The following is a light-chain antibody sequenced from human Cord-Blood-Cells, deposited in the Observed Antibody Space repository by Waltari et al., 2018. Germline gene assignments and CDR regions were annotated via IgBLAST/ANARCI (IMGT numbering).Light chain of an antibody. J-gene: IGLJ3*02. Sequence: QSVLTQPPSASGTPGQRVTISCSGSSSNIGSNYVYWYQQLPGMAPKLLIYRNNQRPSGVPGRFSGSKSGTSASLAISGLRSEDEADYYCAAWDDSLSGRVFGGGTKLTVL. CDR3: AAWDDSLSGRV. V-gene: IGLV1-47*01. CDR2: RNN. CDR1: SSNIGSNY.